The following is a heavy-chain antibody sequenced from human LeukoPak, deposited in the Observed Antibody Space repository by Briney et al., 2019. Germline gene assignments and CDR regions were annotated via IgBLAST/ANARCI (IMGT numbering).Heavy chain of an antibody. Sequence: SETLSLTCSVSGGSISNSSYYWGWIRQPPGKGLEWIGSIYYSGSTYYNPSLKSRVTISVDTSKNQFSLKLSSVTAADTAVYYCASEIVVVPAAIRWFDPWGQGTLVTVSS. V-gene: IGHV4-39*01. J-gene: IGHJ5*02. CDR3: ASEIVVVPAAIRWFDP. CDR1: GGSISNSSYY. CDR2: IYYSGST. D-gene: IGHD2-2*02.